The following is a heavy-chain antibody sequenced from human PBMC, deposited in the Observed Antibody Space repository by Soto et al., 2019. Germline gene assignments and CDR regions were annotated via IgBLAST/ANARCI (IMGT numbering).Heavy chain of an antibody. J-gene: IGHJ4*02. CDR1: GFSLSNARMG. CDR3: ARILIAAASRGQIDY. CDR2: IFSNDEK. V-gene: IGHV2-26*01. Sequence: QVTLKESGPVLVKPTEPLTLTCTVSGFSLSNARMGVSWIRQPPGKALEWLAHIFSNDEKSYSTSLKSRLTISKDTSKSQVVLTMTNMDPVDTATYYCARILIAAASRGQIDYWGQGTLVTVSS. D-gene: IGHD6-13*01.